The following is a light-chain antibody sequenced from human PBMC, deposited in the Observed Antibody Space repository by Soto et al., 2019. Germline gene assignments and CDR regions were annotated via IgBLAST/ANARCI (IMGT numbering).Light chain of an antibody. J-gene: IGLJ3*02. CDR3: CSYAGSDTWA. CDR1: RSDIGNYNL. Sequence: QSVLTQPASVSGSPGQSITISCTGTRSDIGNYNLVSWYQQHPGKAPKLMIYEVNKRPSGVFNRFSGSKSGNTASLTISGLQTEDEADYYCCSYAGSDTWAFGGGTKLTVL. CDR2: EVN. V-gene: IGLV2-23*02.